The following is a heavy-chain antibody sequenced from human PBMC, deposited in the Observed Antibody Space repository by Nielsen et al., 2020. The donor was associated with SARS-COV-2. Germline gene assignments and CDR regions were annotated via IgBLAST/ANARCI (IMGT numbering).Heavy chain of an antibody. V-gene: IGHV3-30-3*01. CDR1: GFTFSSYA. D-gene: IGHD2-15*01. J-gene: IGHJ4*02. Sequence: GESLKISCAASGFTFSSYAMHWVRQAPGKGLEWVAVISYDGSNKYYADSVKGRFTISRDNSKNTLYLQMNSLRAEDTAVYYCARSFSNSGGSCYSDYWGQGTLVTVSS. CDR2: ISYDGSNK. CDR3: ARSFSNSGGSCYSDY.